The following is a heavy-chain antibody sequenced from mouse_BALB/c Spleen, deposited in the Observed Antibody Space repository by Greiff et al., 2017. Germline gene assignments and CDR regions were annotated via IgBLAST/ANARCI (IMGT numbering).Heavy chain of an antibody. CDR2: ISSGGGST. CDR1: GFAFSSYD. J-gene: IGHJ1*01. V-gene: IGHV5-12-1*01. Sequence: EVKLQESGGGLVKPGGSLKLSCAASGFAFSSYDMSWVRQTPEKRLEWVAYISSGGGSTYYPDTVKGRFTISRDNAKNTLYLQMSSLKSEDTAMYYCARGLLRLPWYSDVWGAGTTVTVSS. CDR3: ARGLLRLPWYSDV. D-gene: IGHD1-2*01.